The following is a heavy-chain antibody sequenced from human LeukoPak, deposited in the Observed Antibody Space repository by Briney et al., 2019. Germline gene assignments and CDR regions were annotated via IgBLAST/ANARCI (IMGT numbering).Heavy chain of an antibody. V-gene: IGHV1-2*02. D-gene: IGHD6-19*01. Sequence: ASVKVSCKASGYTFTGYYMHWVRQAPGQGLEWMGWINPNSGGTNYAQKFQGRVTMTRNTSISTAYMELSSLRSEDTAVYYCARGREQWLEEGGTYYYYGMDVWGQGTTVTVSS. CDR2: INPNSGGT. CDR3: ARGREQWLEEGGTYYYYGMDV. J-gene: IGHJ6*02. CDR1: GYTFTGYY.